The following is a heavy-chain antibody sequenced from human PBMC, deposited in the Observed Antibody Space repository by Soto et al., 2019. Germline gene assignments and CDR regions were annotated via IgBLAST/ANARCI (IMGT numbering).Heavy chain of an antibody. V-gene: IGHV3-30*04. CDR1: GFTFSSYA. Sequence: GGSLRLSCAASGFTFSSYAMHWVRQAPGKGLEWVAVISYDGSNKYYADSVKGRFTISRDNSKNTLYLQMNSLRAEDTAVYYCARDRGDSSGNKANAFDIWGQGTMVTVSS. D-gene: IGHD3-22*01. J-gene: IGHJ3*02. CDR3: ARDRGDSSGNKANAFDI. CDR2: ISYDGSNK.